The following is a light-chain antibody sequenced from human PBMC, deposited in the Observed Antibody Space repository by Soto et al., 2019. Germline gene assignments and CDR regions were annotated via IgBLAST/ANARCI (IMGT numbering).Light chain of an antibody. CDR2: DAS. CDR1: QDISNY. V-gene: IGKV1-33*01. Sequence: DIQMTQSPSSLSASGGDRVTITCQASQDISNYLNWYQQKPGKAPKLLIYDASNLETGVPSRFSGSGSGTDVTFTISSLQPEDIATYYCQQYDNLFTFGPGTKVDIK. J-gene: IGKJ3*01. CDR3: QQYDNLFT.